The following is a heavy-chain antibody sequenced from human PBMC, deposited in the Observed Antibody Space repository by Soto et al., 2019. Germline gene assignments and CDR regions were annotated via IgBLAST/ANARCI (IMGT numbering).Heavy chain of an antibody. CDR1: GFTFSSYA. J-gene: IGHJ4*02. CDR3: AKEGYYDSSGYCHY. D-gene: IGHD3-22*01. CDR2: LSGSGAAT. V-gene: IGHV3-23*01. Sequence: PGGSLRLSCAASGFTFSSYAMSWVRQAPGKGLEWVSALSGSGAATLYADSVKGRFTVSRDNSENTLYLQMNSLRAEDTAIYYCAKEGYYDSSGYCHYWGQGTLVTVSS.